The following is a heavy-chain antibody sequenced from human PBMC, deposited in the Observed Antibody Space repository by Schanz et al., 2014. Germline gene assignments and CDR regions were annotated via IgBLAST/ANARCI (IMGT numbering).Heavy chain of an antibody. Sequence: QVQLQQWGAGLLKPSETLSLTCAVYGGSFSGYYWSWIRQPPGKGLEWIGEINHSGSTNYNPSLKSRVTISVDTSKNHFSRKVSSVTAADTAVYYCARARGSNRGPRKYYFDYWGQGTLVTVSS. CDR1: GGSFSGYY. V-gene: IGHV4-34*01. CDR3: ARARGSNRGPRKYYFDY. J-gene: IGHJ4*02. CDR2: INHSGST.